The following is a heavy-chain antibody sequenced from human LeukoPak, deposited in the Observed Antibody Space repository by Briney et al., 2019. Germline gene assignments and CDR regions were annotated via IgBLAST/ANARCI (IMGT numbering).Heavy chain of an antibody. Sequence: PGGSLRLSCAASGFTFSDYYMSWIRQAPGKGLEWLSYISSSGTTIQYADSVKGRFTISRDNSKNTLYLQMNSLRAEDTAVYYCAKSGYCSSTSCYTGDYFDYWGQGTLVTVSS. J-gene: IGHJ4*02. V-gene: IGHV3-11*04. CDR1: GFTFSDYY. CDR3: AKSGYCSSTSCYTGDYFDY. D-gene: IGHD2-2*02. CDR2: ISSSGTTI.